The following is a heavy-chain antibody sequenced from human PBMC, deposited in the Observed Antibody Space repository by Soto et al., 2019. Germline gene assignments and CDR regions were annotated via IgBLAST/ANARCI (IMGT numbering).Heavy chain of an antibody. CDR2: IGPSSGNT. J-gene: IGHJ4*02. CDR1: GYTFTGYY. V-gene: IGHV1-18*04. Sequence: ASVKVSCKASGYTFTGYYMHWVRQAPGQGLEWVGWIGPSSGNTDSARNLQGRVTMTTDTSTSTAYMELRSLRSDDTAVYYCARDTGNFFDYWGQGTLVTVSS. CDR3: ARDTGNFFDY.